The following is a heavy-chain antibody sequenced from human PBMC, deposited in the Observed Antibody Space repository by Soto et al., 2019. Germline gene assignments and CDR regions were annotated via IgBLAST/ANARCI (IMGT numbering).Heavy chain of an antibody. D-gene: IGHD3-22*01. Sequence: GESLKISCKASGYPFTNYWIGWVRQMPGKGLEWMGIIYPRDSETRYRPSFQGQVTISADKSISTAYLQWSSLKASDTAMYYCARRDSSGYSYFDYWGQGTQVTVSS. J-gene: IGHJ4*02. CDR2: IYPRDSET. CDR3: ARRDSSGYSYFDY. CDR1: GYPFTNYW. V-gene: IGHV5-51*01.